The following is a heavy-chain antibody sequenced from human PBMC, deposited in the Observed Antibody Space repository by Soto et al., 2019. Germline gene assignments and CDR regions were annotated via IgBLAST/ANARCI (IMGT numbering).Heavy chain of an antibody. CDR1: GFTFSNAW. CDR2: IKSKTDGGTT. V-gene: IGHV3-15*01. D-gene: IGHD5-12*01. CDR3: TTHRIVATISSDWFDP. Sequence: GGSLRLSCAASGFTFSNAWMSWVRQAPGKGLEWVGRIKSKTDGGTTDYAAPVKGRFTISRDDSKNTLYLQMNSLKTGDTAVYYCTTHRIVATISSDWFDPWGQGTLVTVSS. J-gene: IGHJ5*02.